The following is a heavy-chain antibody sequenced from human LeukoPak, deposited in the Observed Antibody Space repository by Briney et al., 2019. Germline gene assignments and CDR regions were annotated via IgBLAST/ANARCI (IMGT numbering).Heavy chain of an antibody. J-gene: IGHJ5*02. CDR3: ARDRGLYGEVLFDP. CDR1: GGSISSYY. Sequence: SETLSVTCTVSGGSISSYYWSWIRQPAGKELEWIGRIYTSGSTNYNPSLKSRVTMSVDTSKNQFSLKLTSVTAADTAVYYCARDRGLYGEVLFDPWGLGTLVTVSS. CDR2: IYTSGST. D-gene: IGHD3-10*01. V-gene: IGHV4-4*07.